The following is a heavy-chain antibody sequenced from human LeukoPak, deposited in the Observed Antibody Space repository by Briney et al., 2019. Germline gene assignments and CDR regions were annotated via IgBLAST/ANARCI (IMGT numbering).Heavy chain of an antibody. V-gene: IGHV3-53*01. CDR2: IYSGGST. Sequence: GGSLRLSCAASGFTFSDYLMTWVRQAPGKGLEWVSVIYSGGSTDYADSVKGRFIISRDNSKNTVYLQMNSLRAEDTAVYYCARESFYYGSGSYYLDYWGQGNLVTVSS. J-gene: IGHJ4*02. CDR3: ARESFYYGSGSYYLDY. D-gene: IGHD3-10*01. CDR1: GFTFSDYL.